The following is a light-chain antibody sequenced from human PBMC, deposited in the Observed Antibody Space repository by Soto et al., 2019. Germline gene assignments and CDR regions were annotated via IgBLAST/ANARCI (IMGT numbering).Light chain of an antibody. CDR1: QSISSY. Sequence: DIEMTQSPSSLSASVGDRVTITCRASQSISSYLNWYQQKPGKAPRLLIYAVSNLQSGVPSRFSGSASGTDFTLTISSLQPEDFATYYCQQNYITPLAFGPGTKVDIK. V-gene: IGKV1-39*01. J-gene: IGKJ3*01. CDR2: AVS. CDR3: QQNYITPLA.